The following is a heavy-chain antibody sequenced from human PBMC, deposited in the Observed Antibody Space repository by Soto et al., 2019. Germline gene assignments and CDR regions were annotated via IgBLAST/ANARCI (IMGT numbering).Heavy chain of an antibody. Sequence: QVTLKESGPVLVKPTETLTLTCTVSGFSLSNPRMGVSWIRQPPGKALEWLAHIFSNDEKSYGTSLKSRLTISRDTSKSQVVLTMTNMDPVDTATYYCARIQRISMIVVSKPYFDYWGQGALVTVSS. D-gene: IGHD3-22*01. V-gene: IGHV2-26*01. CDR1: GFSLSNPRMG. J-gene: IGHJ4*02. CDR3: ARIQRISMIVVSKPYFDY. CDR2: IFSNDEK.